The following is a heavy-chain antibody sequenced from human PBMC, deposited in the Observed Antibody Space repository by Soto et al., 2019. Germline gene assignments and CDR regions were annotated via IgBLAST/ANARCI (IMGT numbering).Heavy chain of an antibody. J-gene: IGHJ5*02. CDR1: GGTFSRHA. V-gene: IGHV1-69*01. Sequence: QVQLVQSGTEVKMPGSSVKVSCKTSGGTFSRHAINWVRQAPGHGLEWMGGIIPLFGTTNYAQQCKGRVTISADESTSKAYMKLSSLTSEDAAVYYCALGAIHGSSWYFLFCPCGQVTIVTVSS. CDR3: ALGAIHGSSWYFLFCP. D-gene: IGHD6-13*01. CDR2: IIPLFGTT.